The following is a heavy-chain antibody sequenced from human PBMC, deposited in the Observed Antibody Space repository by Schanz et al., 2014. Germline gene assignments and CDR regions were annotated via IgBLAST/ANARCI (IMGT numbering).Heavy chain of an antibody. CDR2: INPSGGST. CDR1: GYNITSND. V-gene: IGHV1-46*03. D-gene: IGHD6-13*01. CDR3: ARDGVDAAAGGNY. J-gene: IGHJ4*02. Sequence: QVQLVQSGAEVKKPGASVKVSCKASGYNITSNDVTWVRQATGQGLEWMGMINPSGGSTTYAQKFQGRVTMTRDTSTSTVYMELSSLRSEDTAVYYCARDGVDAAAGGNYWGQGTLVTVSS.